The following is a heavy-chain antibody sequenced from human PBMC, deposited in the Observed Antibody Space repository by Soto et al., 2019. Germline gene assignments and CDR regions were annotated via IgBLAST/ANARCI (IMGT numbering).Heavy chain of an antibody. CDR1: GFTFSSYG. Sequence: VQLVESGGGVVQPGRSLRLSCAASGFTFSSYGMHWVRQAPGKGLEWVAVISYDGSNKYYADSVKGRFTISRDNSKNTLYLQMNSLRAEDTAVYYCAKDQGQYYYYGMDVWGQGTTVTVSS. V-gene: IGHV3-30*18. CDR3: AKDQGQYYYYGMDV. CDR2: ISYDGSNK. J-gene: IGHJ6*02.